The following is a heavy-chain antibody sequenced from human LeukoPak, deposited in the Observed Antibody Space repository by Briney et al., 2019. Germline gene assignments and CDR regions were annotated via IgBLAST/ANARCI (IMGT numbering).Heavy chain of an antibody. J-gene: IGHJ6*02. CDR1: GFTFSKYG. CDR3: AKRTYYYGSGTYANGMDV. D-gene: IGHD3-10*01. V-gene: IGHV3-30*18. CDR2: ISYDGSNK. Sequence: GGSLRLSCAASGFTFSKYGMHWVRQAPGKGLDGVAVISYDGSNKYYADSVKGRFTISRDNSKNTLYLQMNSLRAEDTAVYYCAKRTYYYGSGTYANGMDVWGQGPTVTVSS.